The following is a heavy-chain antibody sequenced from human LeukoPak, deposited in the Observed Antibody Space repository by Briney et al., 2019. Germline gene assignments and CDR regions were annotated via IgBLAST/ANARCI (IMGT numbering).Heavy chain of an antibody. Sequence: ASVKVSCKASGYTFTSYGISWVRQAPGQGLEWMGWINPNSGGTNYAQKFQGRVTMTRDTSISTAYMELSRLRSDDTAVYYCAREHYYDSSGYLNFDYWGQGTLVTVSS. D-gene: IGHD3-22*01. CDR1: GYTFTSYG. CDR2: INPNSGGT. V-gene: IGHV1-2*02. CDR3: AREHYYDSSGYLNFDY. J-gene: IGHJ4*02.